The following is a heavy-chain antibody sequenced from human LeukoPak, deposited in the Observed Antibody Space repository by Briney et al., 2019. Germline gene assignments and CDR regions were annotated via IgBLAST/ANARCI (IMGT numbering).Heavy chain of an antibody. Sequence: PSETLSPTCTVSGFSISSDYYWGWIRQPPGKGLEWLGSVSHSGITYYNSSLNSRVTISVDTSKNHFSLTVNSVTAADTAVYYCARLVIPWGQGILVTVSS. J-gene: IGHJ5*02. CDR3: ARLVIP. D-gene: IGHD3-10*01. V-gene: IGHV4-38-2*02. CDR1: GFSISSDYY. CDR2: VSHSGIT.